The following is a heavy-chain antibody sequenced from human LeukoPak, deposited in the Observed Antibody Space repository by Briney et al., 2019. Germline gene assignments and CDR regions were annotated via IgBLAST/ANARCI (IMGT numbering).Heavy chain of an antibody. D-gene: IGHD1-1*01. V-gene: IGHV3-23*01. CDR3: AKANWVSNADAVW. CDR1: GFTFSSYA. Sequence: GGSLRLSCAASGFTFSSYAMSWVRQAPGKGLEWVSAISGSGGSTYYAESVKGRFTLSRDDSRNTVYLQLNNLRVEDAAIYYCAKANWVSNADAVWWGQGIQVTVSS. CDR2: ISGSGGST. J-gene: IGHJ4*02.